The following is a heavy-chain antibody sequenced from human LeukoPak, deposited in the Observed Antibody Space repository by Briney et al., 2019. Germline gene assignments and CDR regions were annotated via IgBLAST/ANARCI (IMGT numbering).Heavy chain of an antibody. D-gene: IGHD5-18*01. J-gene: IGHJ2*01. Sequence: ASVKVSCKASGGTFSSYAISWVRQAPGQGLEWMGGIIPIFGTANYAQKFQGRVTITADESTSTAYMELSSLRSEDTAVYYCARVEPFRGYSYGPYWYFDLWGRGTLVTVSS. CDR2: IIPIFGTA. V-gene: IGHV1-69*13. CDR1: GGTFSSYA. CDR3: ARVEPFRGYSYGPYWYFDL.